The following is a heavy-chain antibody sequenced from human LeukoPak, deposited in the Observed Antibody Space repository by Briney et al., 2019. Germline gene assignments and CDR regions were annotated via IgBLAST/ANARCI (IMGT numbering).Heavy chain of an antibody. Sequence: PSETLSLTCAVYGGSFSGYYWSWIRQPPGKGLEWIGEINHSGSTNYNPSLKSRVTISVDTSKNQFSLKLSSVTAADTAVYYCARAEWGVRAPLNWFDPRGQGTLVTVSS. CDR3: ARAEWGVRAPLNWFDP. CDR2: INHSGST. CDR1: GGSFSGYY. V-gene: IGHV4-34*01. J-gene: IGHJ5*02. D-gene: IGHD1-26*01.